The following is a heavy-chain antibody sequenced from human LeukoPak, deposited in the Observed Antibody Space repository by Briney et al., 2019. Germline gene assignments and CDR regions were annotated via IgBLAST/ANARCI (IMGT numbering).Heavy chain of an antibody. CDR1: GFTFSSYE. Sequence: GGSLRLSCAASGFTFSSYEMNWVRQAPGKGLEWVSYISSSGSTIYYADSVKGRFTISRDNAKNSLNLQMNSLRAEDTAVYYCARDRQYFDYWGQGTLVTVSS. CDR3: ARDRQYFDY. CDR2: ISSSGSTI. D-gene: IGHD6-6*01. J-gene: IGHJ4*02. V-gene: IGHV3-48*03.